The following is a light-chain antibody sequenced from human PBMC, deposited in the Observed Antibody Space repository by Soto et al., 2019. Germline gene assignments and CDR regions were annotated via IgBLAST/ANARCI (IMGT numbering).Light chain of an antibody. CDR1: SSDVGDYTY. J-gene: IGLJ2*01. CDR3: SSDTSSNNVL. Sequence: QSALTQPASVSGSPGQSITISCTGTSSDVGDYTYVSWYQQHPGKAPKLMIYEVSNRPSGVSNRFSGSKSGNTASLTISGGQAEDEADYYCSSDTSSNNVLFGGGTKLTVL. CDR2: EVS. V-gene: IGLV2-14*01.